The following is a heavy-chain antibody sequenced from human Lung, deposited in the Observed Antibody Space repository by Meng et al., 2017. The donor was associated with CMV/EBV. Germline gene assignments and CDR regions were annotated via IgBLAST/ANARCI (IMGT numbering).Heavy chain of an antibody. CDR1: GDSVSSGLYY. D-gene: IGHD6-13*01. CDR2: IYYSGSS. CDR3: ARVSGGDTWYVHYLNS. Sequence: SXTLSLTCSVSGDSVSSGLYYWSWVRQPPGKGLEWIGYIYYSGSSKYNPSLKSRVTTSVDMSKNQFSLEMRSVTAADTAMYYCARVSGGDTWYVHYLNSWGRGAVETVTS. J-gene: IGHJ4*02. V-gene: IGHV4-61*01.